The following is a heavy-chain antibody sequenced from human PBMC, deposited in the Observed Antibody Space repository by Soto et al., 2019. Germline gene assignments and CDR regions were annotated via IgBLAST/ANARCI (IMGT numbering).Heavy chain of an antibody. D-gene: IGHD6-19*01. CDR3: AKKGYSSGWYGDY. J-gene: IGHJ4*02. CDR1: GFTFSSYA. CDR2: ISDSGGST. Sequence: EVQLLESGGGLVQPGGSLRLSCAASGFTFSSYAMSWVRQAPGKGLEWVSAISDSGGSTYYADSVKGRFTISRDNSKNTLYLQMNSLRAEDTAVYYCAKKGYSSGWYGDYWGQGTLVTVSS. V-gene: IGHV3-23*01.